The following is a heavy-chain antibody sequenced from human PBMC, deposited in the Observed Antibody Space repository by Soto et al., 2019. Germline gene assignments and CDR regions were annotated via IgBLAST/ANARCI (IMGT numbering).Heavy chain of an antibody. CDR3: ARTDVYTSQGDYFDP. CDR2: VHHTGST. Sequence: TLSLTCAVSGASTSGGGNSWNWIRQPPGKGLEWIGYVHHTGSTYYTPSLKSRVTISLDRSKNQFSLKLTSVTAADTAVYYCARTDVYTSQGDYFDPWGQGTLVTVSS. J-gene: IGHJ4*02. V-gene: IGHV4-30-2*01. D-gene: IGHD1-20*01. CDR1: GASTSGGGNS.